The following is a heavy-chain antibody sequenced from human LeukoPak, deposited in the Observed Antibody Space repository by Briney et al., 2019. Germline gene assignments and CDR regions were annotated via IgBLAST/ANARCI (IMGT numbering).Heavy chain of an antibody. CDR1: GYSFTNYG. CDR2: IRTSNGNI. V-gene: IGHV1-18*04. J-gene: IGHJ5*02. Sequence: ASVKVSCKASGYSFTNYGITWVRQPPGQGLEWMGWIRTSNGNIDYAQNLQGRGTITTDTSTNTAYMELRSLTSDDTAGYYCAGGPYCSSTGCDRKWGGFDPWGQGTLVTVSS. D-gene: IGHD2-2*01. CDR3: AGGPYCSSTGCDRKWGGFDP.